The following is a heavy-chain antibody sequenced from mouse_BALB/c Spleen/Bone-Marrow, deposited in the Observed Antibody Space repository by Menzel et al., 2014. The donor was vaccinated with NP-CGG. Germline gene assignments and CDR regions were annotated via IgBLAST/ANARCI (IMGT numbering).Heavy chain of an antibody. D-gene: IGHD1-1*01. CDR2: ISTYSGNT. CDR3: ARNFYGSSYFDY. Sequence: QVQLQQSGPELVRPGVSVKLSCKGSGYTSTAYAMHWVKQSHAKSLEWIGLISTYSGNTHYSQNFKGKATMTVDKSSSTAYMELARLTSEDSAIYYCARNFYGSSYFDYWGQGTTLTVSS. V-gene: IGHV1-67*01. CDR1: GYTSTAYA. J-gene: IGHJ2*01.